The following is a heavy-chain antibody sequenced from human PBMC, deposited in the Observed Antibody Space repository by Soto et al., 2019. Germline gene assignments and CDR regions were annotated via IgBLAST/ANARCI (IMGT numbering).Heavy chain of an antibody. CDR3: ARKGGRLYSSSWYPN. CDR1: GGSISSTNW. V-gene: IGHV4-4*02. J-gene: IGHJ4*02. D-gene: IGHD6-13*01. Sequence: SETLSLTCAVSGGSISSTNWWTWVRQPPGKGLEWIGEIYHSGSPTYSPSFRGRATISVDKSNNQFSLRLRSVTAADTAVYYCARKGGRLYSSSWYPNWGQGTLVTVSS. CDR2: IYHSGSP.